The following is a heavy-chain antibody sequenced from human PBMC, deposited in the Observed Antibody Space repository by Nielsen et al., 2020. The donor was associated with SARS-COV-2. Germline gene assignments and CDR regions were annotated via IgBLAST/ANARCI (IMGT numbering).Heavy chain of an antibody. CDR2: LYSGGTT. Sequence: GESLKISCAVSGLSVSDNNMNWVRQAPGKGLEWVSILYSGGTTYYADSVKGRFTISRDNSKNTLYLQMNSLRAEDTAVYYCAKDGYNYDYFDYWGQGTLVTVSS. D-gene: IGHD5-24*01. CDR1: GLSVSDNN. CDR3: AKDGYNYDYFDY. V-gene: IGHV3-53*01. J-gene: IGHJ4*02.